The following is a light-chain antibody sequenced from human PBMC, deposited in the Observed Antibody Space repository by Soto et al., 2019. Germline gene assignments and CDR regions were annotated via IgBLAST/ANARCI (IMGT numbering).Light chain of an antibody. Sequence: EIVLTQSPATLSVSPGERTTLSCGASQSVSSNLAWYQQKPGQAPRLLIYGASTRATGIPARFSGSGSGTEFTLTISSLQSEDFAVYCCQQYNNWPATFGQGTKVDIK. CDR1: QSVSSN. J-gene: IGKJ1*01. V-gene: IGKV3-15*01. CDR2: GAS. CDR3: QQYNNWPAT.